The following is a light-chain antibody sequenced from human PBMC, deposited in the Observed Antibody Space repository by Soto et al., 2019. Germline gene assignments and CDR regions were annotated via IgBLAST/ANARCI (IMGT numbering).Light chain of an antibody. CDR3: SSYTTSSTYV. CDR1: SSDVDNYNR. Sequence: QSALTQPPSVSGSPGQSVAISCTGTSSDVDNYNRVSWYQQPPGSAPKLILYDVSNRPSGVPDRFSGSKSGNTASLTISGLQADEEADYYCSSYTTSSTYVFGTGTKVTVL. CDR2: DVS. V-gene: IGLV2-18*02. J-gene: IGLJ1*01.